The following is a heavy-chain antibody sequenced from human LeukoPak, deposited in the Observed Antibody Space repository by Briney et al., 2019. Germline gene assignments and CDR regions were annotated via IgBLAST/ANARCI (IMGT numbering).Heavy chain of an antibody. J-gene: IGHJ4*02. CDR2: IYYSGST. CDR3: ARASTMIAPSIDY. D-gene: IGHD3-22*01. CDR1: GGSISSGDYY. Sequence: SETLSLTCTVSGGSISSGDYYWSWIRQPPGKGLEWIGYIYYSGSTYYNPSLKSRVTISVDTSKNQFSLKLSSVTAADTAVYYCARASTMIAPSIDYWGQGTLVTVSS. V-gene: IGHV4-30-4*01.